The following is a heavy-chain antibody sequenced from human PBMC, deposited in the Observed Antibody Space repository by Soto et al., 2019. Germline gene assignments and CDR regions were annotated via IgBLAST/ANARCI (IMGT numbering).Heavy chain of an antibody. D-gene: IGHD6-19*01. CDR1: GFTVSDNY. CDR3: ARDIAVAGGWFDP. Sequence: EVQLVESGGGLIQPGGSLRLSCAASGFTVSDNYMNWVRQAPGKGLEWVSIIYSDGSTSYADSVKGRFTISRDNSKNTLHLQMNSLRVEDPAVYYCARDIAVAGGWFDPWGQGTLVTVSS. CDR2: IYSDGST. V-gene: IGHV3-53*01. J-gene: IGHJ5*02.